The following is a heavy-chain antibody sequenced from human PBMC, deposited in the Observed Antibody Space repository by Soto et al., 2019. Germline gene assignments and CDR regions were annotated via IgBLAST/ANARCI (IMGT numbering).Heavy chain of an antibody. J-gene: IGHJ4*02. V-gene: IGHV3-9*01. CDR1: GFTFDDYA. CDR2: ISWNSGSI. D-gene: IGHD5-12*01. Sequence: EVQLVESGGGLVQPGRSLRLSCAASGFTFDDYAMHWVRQAPGKGLEWVSGISWNSGSIGYADSVKGRFTISRDNAKNSLYLQMNSLRAEDTALYYCAKERLRSYYFDDWGQGTLVTVSS. CDR3: AKERLRSYYFDD.